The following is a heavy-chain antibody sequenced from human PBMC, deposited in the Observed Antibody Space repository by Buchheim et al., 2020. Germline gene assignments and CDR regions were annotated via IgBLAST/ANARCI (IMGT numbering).Heavy chain of an antibody. V-gene: IGHV1-46*01. D-gene: IGHD4-23*01. J-gene: IGHJ4*02. CDR2: INPSGGST. CDR3: ARGFYGGDYFDY. Sequence: QVQLVQSGAEVKKPGASVRVSCKASGYTFSKYYIHWVRQAPGQGLEWMGIINPSGGSTYYAQEFQGRVTMTADTSTSTVYMELSSLRSEDTALFYCARGFYGGDYFDYWDQGTL. CDR1: GYTFSKYY.